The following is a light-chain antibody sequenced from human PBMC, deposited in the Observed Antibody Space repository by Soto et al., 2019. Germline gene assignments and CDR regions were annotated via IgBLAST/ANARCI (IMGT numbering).Light chain of an antibody. V-gene: IGLV2-14*01. CDR3: NSYTTLSNRV. J-gene: IGLJ1*01. CDR2: EVT. CDR1: SSDIGAYNY. Sequence: QSALTQPASVSGSPGQSITISCTETSSDIGAYNYVSWYQQHPGKAPKLLIYEVTNRPSGVSDRFSGSKSGNTASLTISGLQAEDEANYYCNSYTTLSNRVFGTGTKLTVL.